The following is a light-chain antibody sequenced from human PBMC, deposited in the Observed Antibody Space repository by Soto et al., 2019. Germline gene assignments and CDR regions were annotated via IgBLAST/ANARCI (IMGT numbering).Light chain of an antibody. Sequence: QSALTQPASVSGSPGQSITISCTGTSSDVGSQNLVSWYQQHPGKAPKLMIYEGTKRPSGVSNRFSGSNSGNTATLTINRVEAGDEADYYCQVWDNDSYQFVFGSGTKVTVL. V-gene: IGLV2-14*02. CDR3: QVWDNDSYQFV. CDR2: EGT. CDR1: SSDVGSQNL. J-gene: IGLJ1*01.